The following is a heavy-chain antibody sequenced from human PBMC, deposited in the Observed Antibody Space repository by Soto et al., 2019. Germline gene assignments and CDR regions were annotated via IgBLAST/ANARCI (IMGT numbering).Heavy chain of an antibody. CDR1: GFTVSSNY. J-gene: IGHJ6*03. Sequence: GGSLRLSCAASGFTVSSNYMSWVRQAPGKGLEWVSVIYSGGSTYYADSVKGRFTISRDNSKNTLYLQMNSLRAEDTAVYYCARAWDYYTGIEGYYMDVWGKGTTVTVSS. V-gene: IGHV3-66*01. CDR2: IYSGGST. CDR3: ARAWDYYTGIEGYYMDV. D-gene: IGHD3-3*01.